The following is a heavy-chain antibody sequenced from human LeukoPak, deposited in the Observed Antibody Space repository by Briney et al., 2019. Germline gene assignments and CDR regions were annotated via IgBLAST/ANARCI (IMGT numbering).Heavy chain of an antibody. Sequence: SVKVSCKASGGTFSSYAISWVRQAPGQGLEWMGGIIPIFGTANYAQKFQGRVTITADESTSTAYMELSSLRSEDTAVYYCARDRRRQWLGIVSHNYYGMDVWGKGTTVTVSS. J-gene: IGHJ6*04. CDR3: ARDRRRQWLGIVSHNYYGMDV. CDR2: IIPIFGTA. V-gene: IGHV1-69*01. D-gene: IGHD6-19*01. CDR1: GGTFSSYA.